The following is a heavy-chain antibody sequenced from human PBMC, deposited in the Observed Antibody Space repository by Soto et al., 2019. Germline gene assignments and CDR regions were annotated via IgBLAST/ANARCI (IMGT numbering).Heavy chain of an antibody. J-gene: IGHJ6*03. D-gene: IGHD2-2*01. CDR1: GYSFTSYW. Sequence: GESLKISCKGSGYSFTSYWIGWVRQMPGKGLEWMGIIYPGDSDTRYSPSFQGQVTISADKSISTAYLQWSSLKASDTAMYYCARHRGVVVPAALNYYYYYMDVWGKGTTVPVSS. V-gene: IGHV5-51*01. CDR3: ARHRGVVVPAALNYYYYYMDV. CDR2: IYPGDSDT.